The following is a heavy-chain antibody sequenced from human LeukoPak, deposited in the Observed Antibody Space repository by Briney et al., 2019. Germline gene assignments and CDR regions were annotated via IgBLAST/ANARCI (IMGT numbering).Heavy chain of an antibody. CDR1: GYTFTSYG. CDR3: ARETVVLHDAFDI. Sequence: ASVKVSCKAAGYTFTSYGISWVRQAPGQGLEWGGLICAYSCNTNYAHKFQGGVTLTADRSTNAAYMELSSLRSEDTAVYFFARETVVLHDAFDIWGQGTMVTVSS. V-gene: IGHV1-18*01. CDR2: ICAYSCNT. J-gene: IGHJ3*02. D-gene: IGHD4-23*01.